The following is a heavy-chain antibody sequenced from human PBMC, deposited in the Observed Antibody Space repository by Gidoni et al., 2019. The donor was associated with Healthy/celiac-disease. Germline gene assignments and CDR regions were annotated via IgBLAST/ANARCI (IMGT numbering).Heavy chain of an antibody. CDR3: ARGRGITGTAIDP. Sequence: QVQLQESGPGLVKPSETLSLTCTVSGGSISSYYWSWIRQPPGKGLEWIGSIYYSGSTNYDPSLKSRVTISVDTSKNQFSLKLSSVTAADTAVYYCARGRGITGTAIDPWGQGTLVTVSS. CDR1: GGSISSYY. CDR2: IYYSGST. V-gene: IGHV4-59*01. J-gene: IGHJ5*01. D-gene: IGHD1-7*01.